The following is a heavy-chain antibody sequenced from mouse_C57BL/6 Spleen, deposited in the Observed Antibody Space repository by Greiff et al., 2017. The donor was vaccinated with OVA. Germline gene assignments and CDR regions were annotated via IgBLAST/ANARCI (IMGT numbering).Heavy chain of an antibody. D-gene: IGHD2-2*01. CDR1: GYAFSSSW. Sequence: QVQLQQSGPELVKPGASVKISCKASGYAFSSSWMNWVKQRPGKGLEWIGRIYPGDGDTTYNGKFKGKATLTADKSSSTAYLQLSSLTSEASAVYFYAAYGYDAWFAYWGQGTLVTVSA. CDR3: AAYGYDAWFAY. CDR2: IYPGDGDT. V-gene: IGHV1-82*01. J-gene: IGHJ3*01.